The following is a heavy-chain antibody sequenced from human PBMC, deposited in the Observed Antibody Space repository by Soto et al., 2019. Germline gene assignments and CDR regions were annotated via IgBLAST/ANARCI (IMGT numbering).Heavy chain of an antibody. V-gene: IGHV3-9*01. CDR3: VKGTVVVVAAPRE. D-gene: IGHD2-15*01. CDR1: GFTFDDYA. Sequence: EVQLVESGGGLVQPGRSLRLSCAASGFTFDDYAMHWVRQAPGKGLEWVSGISWNSGSIGYADSVKGRFTISRDNAKNSLYLQMHSLRAEDTALHYCVKGTVVVVAAPREWGQGTLVTLSS. J-gene: IGHJ4*02. CDR2: ISWNSGSI.